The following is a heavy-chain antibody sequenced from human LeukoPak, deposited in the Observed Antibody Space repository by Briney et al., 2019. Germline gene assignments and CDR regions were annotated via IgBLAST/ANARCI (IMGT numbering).Heavy chain of an antibody. CDR3: ARLYVMGRNSDGWFDP. V-gene: IGHV4-59*08. J-gene: IGHJ5*02. CDR1: GGSISSYY. CDR2: IYYSGST. Sequence: PSETLSLTCTVSGGSISSYYWSWIRQPPGKGLEWIGYIYYSGSTNYNPSLKSRVTISVDTSKNQFSLKLSSVTAADTAVYYCARLYVMGRNSDGWFDPWGQGTLVTVSS. D-gene: IGHD4-23*01.